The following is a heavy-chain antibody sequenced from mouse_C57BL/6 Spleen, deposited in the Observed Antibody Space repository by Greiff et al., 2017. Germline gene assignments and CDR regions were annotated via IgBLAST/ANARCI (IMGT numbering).Heavy chain of an antibody. CDR2: ILPGSGST. J-gene: IGHJ3*01. CDR3: ARAYYYSSSYTTPCAY. V-gene: IGHV1-9*01. Sequence: VQLQQSGAELMKPGASVKFSCKATGYTFTGYWIEWVKQRPGHGLAWIGVILPGSGSTNYNEKFKGKATFTVDTSSNTAYMQHSSLTTEDSAIYYWARAYYYSSSYTTPCAYWGQGTLVTVSA. CDR1: GYTFTGYW. D-gene: IGHD1-1*01.